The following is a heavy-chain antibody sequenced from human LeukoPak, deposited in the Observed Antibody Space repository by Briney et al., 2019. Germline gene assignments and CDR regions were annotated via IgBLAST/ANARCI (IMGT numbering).Heavy chain of an antibody. Sequence: GGSLRLSCAASGFTFGSYSMNWVRQAPGKGLEWVSSISSSSSYIYYADSVKGRFTISRDNAKNSLYLQMNSLRAEDTAVYYCASYSDPIAAAGTGFDYWGQGTLVTVSS. CDR2: ISSSSSYI. V-gene: IGHV3-21*01. J-gene: IGHJ4*02. CDR3: ASYSDPIAAAGTGFDY. CDR1: GFTFGSYS. D-gene: IGHD6-13*01.